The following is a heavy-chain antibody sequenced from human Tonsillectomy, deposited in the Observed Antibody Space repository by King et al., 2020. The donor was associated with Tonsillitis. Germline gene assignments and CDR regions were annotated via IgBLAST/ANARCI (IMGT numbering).Heavy chain of an antibody. CDR2: ISSSSSTI. D-gene: IGHD6-19*01. CDR3: ARISSSGWYGADYFDY. V-gene: IGHV3-48*02. J-gene: IGHJ4*02. Sequence: VQLVQSGGGLVQPGGSLRLSCAASGFTFSDYSMNWVRQSPGKGLEWVSYISSSSSTIFHADSVKGRFTISRDNDKNSLYLQMNSLRDEDTAVYYCARISSSGWYGADYFDYWGQGTLVTVSS. CDR1: GFTFSDYS.